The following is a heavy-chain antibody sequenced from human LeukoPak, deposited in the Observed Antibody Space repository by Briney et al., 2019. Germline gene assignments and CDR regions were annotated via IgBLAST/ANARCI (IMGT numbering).Heavy chain of an antibody. V-gene: IGHV3-23*01. Sequence: GGSLRLSCSASGFTFRNFAISWVRQAPGKGLEWVSSIGGGDTYYADSVKGRFTISRDDSRSTVDLQMSSLRAEDTAVYYCAKDGQSFNSMYDYFDSWGQGTLVTVSS. CDR3: AKDGQSFNSMYDYFDS. CDR1: GFTFRNFA. D-gene: IGHD2-8*01. CDR2: IGGGDT. J-gene: IGHJ4*02.